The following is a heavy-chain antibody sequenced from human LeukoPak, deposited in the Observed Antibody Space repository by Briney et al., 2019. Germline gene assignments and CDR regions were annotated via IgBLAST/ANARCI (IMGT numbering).Heavy chain of an antibody. V-gene: IGHV1-69*04. CDR2: IIPILGIA. CDR3: AREMYYDILTGYSAPYLNNDAFDI. CDR1: GGTFSSYA. Sequence: ASVKVSCKASGGTFSSYAISWVRQAPGQGLEWMGRIIPILGIANYAQKFQGRVTITADKSTSTAYMELSSLRSEDTAVYYCAREMYYDILTGYSAPYLNNDAFDIWGQGTMVTVSS. J-gene: IGHJ3*02. D-gene: IGHD3-9*01.